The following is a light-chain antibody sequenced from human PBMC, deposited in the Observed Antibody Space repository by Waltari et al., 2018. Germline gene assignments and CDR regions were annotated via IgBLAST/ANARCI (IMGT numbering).Light chain of an antibody. CDR2: DVS. Sequence: QSALTQPASVSGSPGQSITISCTGTSSDVGGYNYVSLYQQHPGKAPKFIIYDVSVRPLGVSNRLAGAKSGNTASLTISGPQAEDEADYYCTSYSTTTTLVFGGGTKVAVL. J-gene: IGLJ2*01. CDR3: TSYSTTTTLV. CDR1: SSDVGGYNY. V-gene: IGLV2-14*03.